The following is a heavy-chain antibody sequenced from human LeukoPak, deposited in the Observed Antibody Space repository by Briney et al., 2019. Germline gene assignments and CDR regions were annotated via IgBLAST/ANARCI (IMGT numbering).Heavy chain of an antibody. CDR1: GFSVSDNY. J-gene: IGHJ4*02. CDR3: AKDMAEVPGPSDY. D-gene: IGHD3-10*01. Sequence: GGSLRLSCAASGFSVSDNYMSWVRQAPGKGLEWVSVIHTGGSTYYADSVKGRFTISRDNSKNTLYLQMNSLRAEDTAVYYCAKDMAEVPGPSDYWGQGTLVTVSS. CDR2: IHTGGST. V-gene: IGHV3-53*01.